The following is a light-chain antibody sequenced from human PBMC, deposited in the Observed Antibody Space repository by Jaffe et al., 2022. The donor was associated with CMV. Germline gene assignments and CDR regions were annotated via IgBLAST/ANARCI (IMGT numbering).Light chain of an antibody. V-gene: IGLV2-11*01. CDR1: SSDVGGSNY. CDR3: CSYAGTYII. CDR2: DVN. Sequence: QSALTQPRSVSGSPGQSVTISCTGASSDVGGSNYVSWYQQHPGKAPKLMIYDVNKRPSGVPDRFSGSKSGNTASLTISGLQAEDEADYYCCSYAGTYIIFGGGTKLTVL. J-gene: IGLJ2*01.